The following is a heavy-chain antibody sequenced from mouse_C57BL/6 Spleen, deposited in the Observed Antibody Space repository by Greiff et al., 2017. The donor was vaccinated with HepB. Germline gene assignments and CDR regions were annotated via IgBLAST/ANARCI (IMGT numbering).Heavy chain of an antibody. J-gene: IGHJ2*01. V-gene: IGHV1-50*01. Sequence: QVQLQQPGAELVKPGASVKLSCKASGYTFSSYWMQWVKQRPGQGLEWIGEIDPSDRYTNYNQKFKGKATLTVDTSSSTAYMQLSSLTSEDSAVYYCARPLLRGSRGFDYWGQGTTLTVSS. D-gene: IGHD1-1*01. CDR1: GYTFSSYW. CDR2: IDPSDRYT. CDR3: ARPLLRGSRGFDY.